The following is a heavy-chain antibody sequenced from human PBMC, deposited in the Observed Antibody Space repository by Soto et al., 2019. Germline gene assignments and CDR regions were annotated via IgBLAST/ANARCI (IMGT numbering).Heavy chain of an antibody. CDR3: ARDVYSSSGYYYYYYGMDV. J-gene: IGHJ6*02. CDR1: GFTFSSYA. Sequence: SGGSLRLSCAASGFTFSSYAMHWVRQAPGKGLGWVAVISYDGSNKYYADSVKGRFTISRDNSKNTLYLQMNSLRAEDTAVYYCARDVYSSSGYYYYYYGMDVWGQGTTVTVSS. D-gene: IGHD6-6*01. CDR2: ISYDGSNK. V-gene: IGHV3-30-3*01.